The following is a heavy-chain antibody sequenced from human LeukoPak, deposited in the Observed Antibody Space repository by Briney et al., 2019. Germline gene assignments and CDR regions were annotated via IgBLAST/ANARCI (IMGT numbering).Heavy chain of an antibody. CDR2: ISAYNGNT. V-gene: IGHV1-18*01. CDR3: AREYSSWVFDY. CDR1: GYTFTSYG. Sequence: ASVKVSCKASGYTFTSYGISWVRQAPGQGLEWMGWISAYNGNTNYAQKLQGRVTMTTDTSTSTAYMELSSLRSEDTAVYYCAREYSSWVFDYWGQGTLVTVPS. D-gene: IGHD6-13*01. J-gene: IGHJ4*02.